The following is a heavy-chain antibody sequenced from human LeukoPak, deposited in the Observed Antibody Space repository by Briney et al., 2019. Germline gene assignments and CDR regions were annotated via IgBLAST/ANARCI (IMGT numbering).Heavy chain of an antibody. CDR2: IYTSGST. V-gene: IGHV4-4*07. CDR3: ARVMSPPRVVLDAFDI. CDR1: GGSISSYY. D-gene: IGHD2-15*01. J-gene: IGHJ3*02. Sequence: SETLSLTCTVSGGSISSYYWSWIRQPAGKGLEWIGRIYTSGSTNYNPSLKSRVTMSVDTSKNQFSLKLSSVTAADTAVYYCARVMSPPRVVLDAFDIWGQGTMVTVSS.